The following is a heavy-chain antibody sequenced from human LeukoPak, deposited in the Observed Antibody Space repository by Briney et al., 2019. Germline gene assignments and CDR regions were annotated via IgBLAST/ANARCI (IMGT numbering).Heavy chain of an antibody. D-gene: IGHD2-15*01. CDR2: ISGSGGST. V-gene: IGHV3-23*01. CDR1: GFTFSSYS. CDR3: AKDLEDIVVVVAATGGAHFDY. Sequence: GGSLRLSCAASGFTFSSYSMNWVRQAPGKGLEWLSAISGSGGSTYYADSVKGRFTISRDNSKNTLYLQMNSLRAEDTAVYYCAKDLEDIVVVVAATGGAHFDYWGQGTLVTVSS. J-gene: IGHJ4*02.